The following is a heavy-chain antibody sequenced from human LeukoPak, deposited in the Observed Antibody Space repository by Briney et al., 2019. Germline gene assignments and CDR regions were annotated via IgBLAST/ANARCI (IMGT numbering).Heavy chain of an antibody. CDR1: GYTFTGYY. D-gene: IGHD6-19*01. J-gene: IGHJ4*02. CDR2: INPNSGGT. CDR3: ARGYSSGWYYFDY. V-gene: IGHV1-2*02. Sequence: GASVKVSCTASGYTFTGYYMHWVRQAPGQGLEWMGWINPNSGGTNYAQKFQGRVTITRDTSISTAYMELSRLRSDDTAVYYCARGYSSGWYYFDYWGQGTLVTVSS.